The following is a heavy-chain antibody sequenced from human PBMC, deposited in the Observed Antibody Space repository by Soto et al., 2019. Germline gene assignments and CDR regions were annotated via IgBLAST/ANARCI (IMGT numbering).Heavy chain of an antibody. J-gene: IGHJ4*02. Sequence: GESLKISCKGSGYSFTSYWIGWVRQMPGKGLEWMGIIYPGDSDTRYSPSFQGQVTISADKSISTAYLQWSSLKASDTAMYYFARQSYAFWSGYYFIDYWGQGTPVTVSS. CDR1: GYSFTSYW. D-gene: IGHD3-3*01. CDR3: ARQSYAFWSGYYFIDY. CDR2: IYPGDSDT. V-gene: IGHV5-51*01.